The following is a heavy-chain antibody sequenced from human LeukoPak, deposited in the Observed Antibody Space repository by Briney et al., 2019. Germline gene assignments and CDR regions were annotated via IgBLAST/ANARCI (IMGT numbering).Heavy chain of an antibody. CDR3: ARALDSGYDPAHFDY. V-gene: IGHV3-21*01. CDR1: GFTFSSYS. CDR2: ISSSSSYI. D-gene: IGHD5-12*01. Sequence: GGSLRLSCAASGFTFSSYSMNWVRQALGKGLEWVSSISSSSSYIYYADSVKGRFTISRDNAKNSLYLQMNSLRAEDTAVYYCARALDSGYDPAHFDYWGQGTLVTVSS. J-gene: IGHJ4*02.